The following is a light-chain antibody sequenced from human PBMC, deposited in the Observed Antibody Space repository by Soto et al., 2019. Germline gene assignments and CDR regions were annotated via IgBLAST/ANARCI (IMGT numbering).Light chain of an antibody. Sequence: DIQMTQSPSSLSASVGDRVTITCQASQDISNYLNWYQQKPGKAPKVLIYDASNLGTGVPSRFSGSGSGTDFTFSISSLQPEDVATYYCQPYDGLPTFGQGTRLEIK. J-gene: IGKJ5*01. CDR1: QDISNY. CDR2: DAS. V-gene: IGKV1-33*01. CDR3: QPYDGLPT.